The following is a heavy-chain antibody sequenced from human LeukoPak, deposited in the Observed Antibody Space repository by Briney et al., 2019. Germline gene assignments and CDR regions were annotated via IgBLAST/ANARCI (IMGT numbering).Heavy chain of an antibody. D-gene: IGHD1-26*01. V-gene: IGHV4-34*01. J-gene: IGHJ4*02. CDR2: INHSGST. CDR3: ARGSGSYFRLAYFDY. Sequence: SETLSLTCAFYGGSFSGYYWSWIRQPPGKGLEWIGEINHSGSTNYNPSLKTRVTISVDTSKNQFSLKLRSVTGADTAVYYCARGSGSYFRLAYFDYWGQGTLVTVSS. CDR1: GGSFSGYY.